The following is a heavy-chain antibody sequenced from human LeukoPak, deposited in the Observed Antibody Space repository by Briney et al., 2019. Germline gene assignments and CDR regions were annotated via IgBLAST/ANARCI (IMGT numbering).Heavy chain of an antibody. V-gene: IGHV4-59*01. CDR3: ARRVARTGIYAFDI. CDR2: IYYTGST. D-gene: IGHD1-1*01. CDR1: GGSIGSYY. Sequence: PSETLSLTCTVSGGSIGSYYWSWIRQPPGKGLEWIGYIYYTGSTNYNPSLKSRVTMSIDTSKIQFSLKLSSVTAADTTVYYCARRVARTGIYAFDIWGQGTMVTVSS. J-gene: IGHJ3*02.